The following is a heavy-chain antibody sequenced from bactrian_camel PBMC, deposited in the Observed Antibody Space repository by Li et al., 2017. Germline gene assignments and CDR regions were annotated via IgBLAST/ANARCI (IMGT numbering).Heavy chain of an antibody. V-gene: IGHV3S53*01. Sequence: VQLVESGGGLVQPGGSLRLSCTASGLTYSRICMAWFRQAPGKERVGIASINTDGRTNYADSMKGRFTISLDKAKTTLYLQMDALQPDDTAIYYCATSARVGYYSVGRANDYQYWGQGTQVTVS. D-gene: IGHD2*01. CDR1: GLTYSRIC. CDR2: INTDGRT. J-gene: IGHJ4*01. CDR3: ATSARVGYYSVGRANDYQY.